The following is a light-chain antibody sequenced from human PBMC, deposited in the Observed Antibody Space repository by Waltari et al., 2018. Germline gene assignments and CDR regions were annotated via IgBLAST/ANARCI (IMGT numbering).Light chain of an antibody. Sequence: QSVLTQPPSASGTPGQRVTISCSGSSSNIGKNYVYWHQQLPGTAPKLLIPGNDQRPSGVPDRFSGSKSGTSASLASSGLRSEDEADYYCAAWDDSLGVWIFGGGTKLTVL. V-gene: IGLV1-47*01. CDR3: AAWDDSLGVWI. CDR1: SSNIGKNY. CDR2: GND. J-gene: IGLJ2*01.